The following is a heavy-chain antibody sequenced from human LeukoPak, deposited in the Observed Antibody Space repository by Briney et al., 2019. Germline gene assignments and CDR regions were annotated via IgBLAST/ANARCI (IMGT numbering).Heavy chain of an antibody. J-gene: IGHJ3*02. CDR3: ARDLPNQWNVDALDI. Sequence: GASVKVSCKASGYTFTGYYMHWVRQAPGQGLEWMGWINPNSGGTNYAQKFQGRVTMTRDTSISTAYMELSRLRSDDTAVYYCARDLPNQWNVDALDIWGQGTMVTVSS. CDR2: INPNSGGT. CDR1: GYTFTGYY. D-gene: IGHD1-1*01. V-gene: IGHV1-2*02.